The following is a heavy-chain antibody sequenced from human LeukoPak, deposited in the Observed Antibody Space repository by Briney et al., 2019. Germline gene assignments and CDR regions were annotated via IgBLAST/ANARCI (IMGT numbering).Heavy chain of an antibody. Sequence: SETLSLTCTVYGGSISNYYWSWIRQPPGKGLEWIGHIYYSGSTNYNPSLKSRVTMSVHTSKHQFSLKLSSVTAADTAVYYCASDTAMPPDYYHYMDVWGKGTTVTISS. CDR2: IYYSGST. CDR3: ASDTAMPPDYYHYMDV. J-gene: IGHJ6*03. D-gene: IGHD5-18*01. CDR1: GGSISNYY. V-gene: IGHV4-59*01.